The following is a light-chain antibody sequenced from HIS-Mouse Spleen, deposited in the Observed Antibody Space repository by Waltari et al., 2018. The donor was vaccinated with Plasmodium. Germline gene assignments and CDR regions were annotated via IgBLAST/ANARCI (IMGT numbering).Light chain of an antibody. V-gene: IGLV4-69*01. J-gene: IGLJ2*01. Sequence: QLVLTQSPSASASLGASVKLTCTLSSGHSSHDSEWHQQQPEKGPRYLMKLNSDGSHSKGDGIPDRFSGSSSGAERYLTISSLQSEDEADYYCQTWGTGMGVFGGGTKLTVL. CDR2: LNSDGSH. CDR3: QTWGTGMGV. CDR1: SGHSSHD.